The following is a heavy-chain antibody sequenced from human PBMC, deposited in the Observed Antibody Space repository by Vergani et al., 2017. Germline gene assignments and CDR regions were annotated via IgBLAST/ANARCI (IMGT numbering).Heavy chain of an antibody. CDR3: ARAYPVLGPGKNYDYYDMDV. D-gene: IGHD4/OR15-4a*01. CDR2: IIPIFGTA. Sequence: QVQLVQSGAEVKKPGSSVKVSCKASGGTFSSYAISWVRQAPGQGLEWMGGIIPIFGTANYAQKFQGRVTITADESTSTAYMELSSLRSEDTAVYYGARAYPVLGPGKNYDYYDMDVWGKGTTVTVSS. J-gene: IGHJ6*03. CDR1: GGTFSSYA. V-gene: IGHV1-69*12.